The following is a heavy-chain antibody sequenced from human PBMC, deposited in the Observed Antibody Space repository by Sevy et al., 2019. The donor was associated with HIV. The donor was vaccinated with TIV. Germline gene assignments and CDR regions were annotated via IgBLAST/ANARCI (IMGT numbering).Heavy chain of an antibody. CDR1: GFTFSSYA. CDR2: ISYDGSNK. D-gene: IGHD3-22*01. J-gene: IGHJ4*02. CDR3: ARDRGYYDSKGSHD. V-gene: IGHV3-30-3*01. Sequence: GGSLRLSCAASGFTFSSYAMHWVRQAPGKGLEWVAVISYDGSNKYYADSVKGRFTISRDNSKNTLYLQMSSLRAEDTAVYYCARDRGYYDSKGSHDWGQGTLVTVSS.